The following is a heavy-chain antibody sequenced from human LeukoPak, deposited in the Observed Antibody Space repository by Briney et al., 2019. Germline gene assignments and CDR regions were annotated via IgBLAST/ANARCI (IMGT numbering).Heavy chain of an antibody. J-gene: IGHJ4*02. CDR3: AKSQYSFGSGSTRPLFDY. Sequence: GASVKVSCKTSGFTFTGYYIHWVRQGRGQGLEWMGWINPNSGGTYFAQKFEARVTLTRDTSINTAYMEMRGLTSDDTAIYYCAKSQYSFGSGSTRPLFDYWGPGTLVTVSS. V-gene: IGHV1-2*02. D-gene: IGHD3-10*01. CDR2: INPNSGGT. CDR1: GFTFTGYY.